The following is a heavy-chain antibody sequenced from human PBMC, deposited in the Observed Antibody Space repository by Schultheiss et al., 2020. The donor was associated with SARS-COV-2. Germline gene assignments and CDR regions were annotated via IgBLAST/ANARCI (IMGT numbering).Heavy chain of an antibody. CDR3: ARDTLRLDETRDYYYYGMDV. V-gene: IGHV6-1*01. J-gene: IGHJ6*02. D-gene: IGHD1-1*01. CDR2: TYYRSKWYN. Sequence: SQTLSLTCAISGDSVSSNSAAWNWIRQSPSRGLEWLGRTYYRSKWYNDYAVSVKSRITINPDTSKNQFSLQLNSVTPEDTAVYYCARDTLRLDETRDYYYYGMDVWGQGTTVTVSS. CDR1: GDSVSSNSAA.